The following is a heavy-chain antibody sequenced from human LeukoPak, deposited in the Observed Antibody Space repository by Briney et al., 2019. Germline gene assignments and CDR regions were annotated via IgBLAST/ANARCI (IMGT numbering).Heavy chain of an antibody. CDR2: IIPIFGTA. D-gene: IGHD6-19*01. Sequence: GASVKVSCKASGGTFSSYAISWVRQAPGQGLEWMGRIIPIFGTANYAQKFQGRVTITTDESTSTAYMELSSLRSEDTAVYYCARQGNCRASEYSSGWNFDYWGQGTLVTVSS. CDR1: GGTFSSYA. V-gene: IGHV1-69*05. CDR3: ARQGNCRASEYSSGWNFDY. J-gene: IGHJ4*02.